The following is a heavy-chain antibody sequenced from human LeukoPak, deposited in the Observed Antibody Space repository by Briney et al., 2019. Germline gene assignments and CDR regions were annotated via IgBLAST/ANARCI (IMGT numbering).Heavy chain of an antibody. CDR1: GFTFSSYG. V-gene: IGHV3-30*02. D-gene: IGHD4-17*01. Sequence: GGSLRLSCAASGFTFSSYGMHWVRQAPGKGLEWVAFIRYDGSNKYYADSVKGRFTISRDNSKNTLYLQMNSLRAEDTAVYYCASHTTYGDYASDYWGQGTLVTASS. J-gene: IGHJ4*02. CDR3: ASHTTYGDYASDY. CDR2: IRYDGSNK.